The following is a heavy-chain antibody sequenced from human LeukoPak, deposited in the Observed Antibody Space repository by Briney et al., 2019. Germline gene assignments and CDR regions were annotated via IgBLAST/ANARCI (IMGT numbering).Heavy chain of an antibody. CDR2: INSDGSST. V-gene: IGHV3-74*01. CDR1: GFTFSSNW. D-gene: IGHD6-13*01. CDR3: ARDWHSRNIDY. Sequence: PGGSLRLSCAASGFTFSSNWMHWVRQTPGKGLVWVSRINSDGSSTTYADSVKGRFTISRDNSKNTLYLQMNSLRAEDTAMYYCARDWHSRNIDYWGQGTLVTVSS. J-gene: IGHJ4*02.